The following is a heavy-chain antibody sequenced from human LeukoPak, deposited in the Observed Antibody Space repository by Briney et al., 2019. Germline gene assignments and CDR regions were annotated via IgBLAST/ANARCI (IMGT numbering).Heavy chain of an antibody. J-gene: IGHJ3*02. D-gene: IGHD3/OR15-3a*01. CDR2: IIPIFGTA. V-gene: IGHV1-69*13. CDR3: TRDWTSDAFDI. Sequence: GASVKVSCKASGGTFSSYAISWVRQAPGQGLEWMGGIIPIFGTANYAQKFQGRVTITADESTSTAYMELSSLRSEDTPVPHCTRDWTSDAFDISGHGTIVTASS. CDR1: GGTFSSYA.